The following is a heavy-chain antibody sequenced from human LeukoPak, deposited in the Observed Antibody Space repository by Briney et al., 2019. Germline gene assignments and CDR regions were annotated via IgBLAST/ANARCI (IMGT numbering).Heavy chain of an antibody. CDR3: ARGYYYGLDV. J-gene: IGHJ6*02. Sequence: GGSLRLSCAASGFTFSTYSMNWVRQPPGKGLEWVSYISSSSGTIYYADSVKGRFTISRDNAKNSLYLQMNSLRAEDTAVYYCARGYYYGLDVWGQGTTVTVSS. CDR1: GFTFSTYS. V-gene: IGHV3-48*04. CDR2: ISSSSGTI.